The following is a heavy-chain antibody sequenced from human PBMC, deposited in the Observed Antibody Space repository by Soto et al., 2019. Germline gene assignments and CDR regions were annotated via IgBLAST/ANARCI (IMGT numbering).Heavy chain of an antibody. V-gene: IGHV5-10-1*01. CDR2: IDPSDSYT. D-gene: IGHD3-3*01. J-gene: IGHJ5*02. Sequence: GESLKISCKGSGYSFTSYWISWVRQMPGKVLEWMGRIDPSDSYTNYSPSFQGHVTISADKSISTAYLQWSSLKASDTAMYYCARRYYDFWSGPTNNWFDPWGQGTLVTVSS. CDR1: GYSFTSYW. CDR3: ARRYYDFWSGPTNNWFDP.